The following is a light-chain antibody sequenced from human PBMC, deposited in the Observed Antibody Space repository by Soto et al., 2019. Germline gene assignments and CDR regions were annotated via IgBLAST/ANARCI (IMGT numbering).Light chain of an antibody. V-gene: IGKV1-5*03. J-gene: IGKJ1*01. Sequence: DIQMTQSPSTLSASVGDRVTITCRASQSVSSWLAWYQQKPGRVPKLLIHKASTLETGVPSRFSGSGSGTEFTLTISSLQPDDFATYYCQQYHIYSTWTFGQGTKVEIK. CDR1: QSVSSW. CDR3: QQYHIYSTWT. CDR2: KAS.